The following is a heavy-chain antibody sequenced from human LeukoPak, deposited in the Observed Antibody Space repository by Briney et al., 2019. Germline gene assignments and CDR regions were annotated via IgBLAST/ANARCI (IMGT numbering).Heavy chain of an antibody. CDR3: AKGMRVTVTSTIDY. V-gene: IGHV3-9*01. CDR2: ISWNSGNV. J-gene: IGHJ4*02. D-gene: IGHD4-11*01. Sequence: GGSLRLSCAASGFILDDYGMHWVRQAPGKGLEWVSGISWNSGNVDYADSVKGRFTISRDNAKNSLYLQMSSLRPEDTAVYYCAKGMRVTVTSTIDYWGQGTLVTVSS. CDR1: GFILDDYG.